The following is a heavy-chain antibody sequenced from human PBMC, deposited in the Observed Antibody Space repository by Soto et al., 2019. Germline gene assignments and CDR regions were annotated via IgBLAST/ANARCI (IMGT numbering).Heavy chain of an antibody. Sequence: SVKVSCKASGGTFSSYAISWVRQAPGQGLEWMGGIIPIFGTANYAQKFQGRVTITADESTSTAYMELSSLRSEDTAVYYCARDLYDFWSGYYKGIPFDYWGQGTLVTVSS. CDR1: GGTFSSYA. J-gene: IGHJ4*02. V-gene: IGHV1-69*13. CDR2: IIPIFGTA. D-gene: IGHD3-3*01. CDR3: ARDLYDFWSGYYKGIPFDY.